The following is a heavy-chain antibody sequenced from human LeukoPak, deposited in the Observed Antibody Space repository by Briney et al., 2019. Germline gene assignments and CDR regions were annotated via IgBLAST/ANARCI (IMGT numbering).Heavy chain of an antibody. CDR2: INHSGST. D-gene: IGHD6-19*01. Sequence: SETLSLTCAVYGGSFSGYYWSWIRQPPGKGLEWIGEINHSGSTNYNPSLKSRVTISVDTSKNQFSLKLSSVTAADTAVYYCVRVGSNRGAQWLVSDYWGQGTLVTVSS. CDR1: GGSFSGYY. CDR3: VRVGSNRGAQWLVSDY. J-gene: IGHJ4*02. V-gene: IGHV4-34*01.